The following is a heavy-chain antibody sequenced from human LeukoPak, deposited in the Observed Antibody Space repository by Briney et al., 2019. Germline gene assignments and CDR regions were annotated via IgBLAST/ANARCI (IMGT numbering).Heavy chain of an antibody. D-gene: IGHD6-6*01. J-gene: IGHJ4*02. V-gene: IGHV3-23*01. CDR1: GFSFSSYA. CDR2: ISGSGGST. Sequence: PGGSLRLSCAASGFSFSSYAMSWVRQAPGKGLEWVSAISGSGGSTYYADSVKGRFTISRDNSKNTLYLQMNSLRAEDTAVYYCANGQQLVPNFLVDYWGQGTLVTVSS. CDR3: ANGQQLVPNFLVDY.